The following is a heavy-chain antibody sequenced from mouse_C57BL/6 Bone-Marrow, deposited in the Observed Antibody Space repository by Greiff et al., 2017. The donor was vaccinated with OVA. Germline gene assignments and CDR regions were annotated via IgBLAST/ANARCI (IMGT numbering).Heavy chain of an antibody. Sequence: EVKLVESGPELVKPGASVKISCKASGYSFTDYNMNWVKQSNGKSLEWIGVINPNYGTTSYNHKFKGKATLTVDQSSSTAYMQLNSLTSEDSAVYYCARLGSSGSFDYWGQGTTLTVSS. D-gene: IGHD3-2*02. CDR2: INPNYGTT. CDR3: ARLGSSGSFDY. J-gene: IGHJ2*01. CDR1: GYSFTDYN. V-gene: IGHV1-39*01.